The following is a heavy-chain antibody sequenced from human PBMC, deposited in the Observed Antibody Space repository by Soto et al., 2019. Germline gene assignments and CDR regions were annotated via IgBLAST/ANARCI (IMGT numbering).Heavy chain of an antibody. V-gene: IGHV4-34*01. Sequence: SQTRSLPCSGYGWSFSGYDCSCIRQPPGKGLAWIGEINHSGSTNYNPSLTSRVTISVDTSKNQFSLKLSSVTAADTAVYYCARGRSGGRYYDFWSGSNYYYYYGMDVWCQGTTVTVSS. CDR3: ARGRSGGRYYDFWSGSNYYYYYGMDV. D-gene: IGHD3-3*01. J-gene: IGHJ6*02. CDR1: GWSFSGYD. CDR2: INHSGST.